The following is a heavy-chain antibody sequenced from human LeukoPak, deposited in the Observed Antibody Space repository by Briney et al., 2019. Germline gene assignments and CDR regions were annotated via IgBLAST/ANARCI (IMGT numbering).Heavy chain of an antibody. CDR3: ARDLGPGYSYGYFDY. J-gene: IGHJ4*02. CDR2: ISAYNGNT. Sequence: ASVKVSCKASGYTFTSYGISWVRQAPGQGLEWMGWISAYNGNTNYAQKLQGRVTMTTDTSTSTAYMELRSLRSDDTAVYYCARDLGPGYSYGYFDYWGQGTLVTVSS. D-gene: IGHD5-18*01. CDR1: GYTFTSYG. V-gene: IGHV1-18*01.